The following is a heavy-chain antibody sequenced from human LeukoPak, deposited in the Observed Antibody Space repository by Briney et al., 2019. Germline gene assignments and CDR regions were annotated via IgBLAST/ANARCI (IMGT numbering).Heavy chain of an antibody. CDR3: AQTTSGWYIGSFNI. V-gene: IGHV3-64*01. CDR1: GFTFSSYA. J-gene: IGHJ3*02. D-gene: IGHD6-19*01. Sequence: PGGSLRLSCAASGFTFSSYAMHWVRQAPGKGLEYVSAISSNGGSTYYANSVKGRFTISRDNSKNTLYLQMGSLRAEDMAVYYCAQTTSGWYIGSFNIWGQGTMVLVSS. CDR2: ISSNGGST.